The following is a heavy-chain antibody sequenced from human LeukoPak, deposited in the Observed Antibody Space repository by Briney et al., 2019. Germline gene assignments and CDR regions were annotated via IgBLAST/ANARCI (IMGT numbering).Heavy chain of an antibody. Sequence: SETLSLTCVVYGGPFSGYYRSWIRQPPGKGLEWIGEINHSGITRYNPSLKSRVTISVDTSKNQFSLNLNSVTAADTAVCYCARGMIAASELGLAWGQGILVTVSS. CDR2: INHSGIT. V-gene: IGHV4-34*01. CDR1: GGPFSGYY. D-gene: IGHD6-13*01. J-gene: IGHJ5*02. CDR3: ARGMIAASELGLA.